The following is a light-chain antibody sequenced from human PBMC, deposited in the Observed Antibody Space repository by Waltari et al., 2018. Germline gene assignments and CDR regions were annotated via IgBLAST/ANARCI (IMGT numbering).Light chain of an antibody. CDR3: QQYYSTPLT. Sequence: DIVMTQSPDSLAVSLGERATMNCKSSQSVLYSSNNKNYLAWYQQKPVQPPKLLIYCASTRESGVPDRFIGSGSGTDFTLTISSLQAEDVAVYYCQQYYSTPLTFGQGTRVEIK. CDR2: CAS. CDR1: QSVLYSSNNKNY. V-gene: IGKV4-1*01. J-gene: IGKJ1*01.